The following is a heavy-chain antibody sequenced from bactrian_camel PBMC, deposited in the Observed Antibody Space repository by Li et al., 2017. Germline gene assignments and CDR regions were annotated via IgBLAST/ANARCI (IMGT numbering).Heavy chain of an antibody. CDR1: GFPPGLHS. V-gene: IGHV3S53*01. D-gene: IGHD2*01. CDR3: AADLGGSLQSGGYCYRGRENRL. CDR2: IDKITGA. J-gene: IGHJ4*01. Sequence: HVQLVESGGGSVQTGGSLTLTCAATGFPPGLHSMGWFRQSPGKEREAVAAIDKITGAAYADFVSGRFTISQDSGKNILYLQMRSLKPEDTAMYYCAADLGGSLQSGGYCYRGRENRLWGQGTQVTVS.